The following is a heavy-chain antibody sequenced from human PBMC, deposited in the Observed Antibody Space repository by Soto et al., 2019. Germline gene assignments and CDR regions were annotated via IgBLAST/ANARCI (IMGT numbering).Heavy chain of an antibody. D-gene: IGHD6-13*01. CDR1: GGTFSSYA. CDR3: ARERSVIAAAGRGWFDP. J-gene: IGHJ5*02. CDR2: IIPIFGTA. Sequence: QVQLVQSGAEVKKPGSSVKVSCKASGGTFSSYAISWVRQAPGQGLEWMGGIIPIFGTANYAQKFQGRVTITADESTSTDYMELSRLRSEDTAVYYCARERSVIAAAGRGWFDPWGQGTLVTVSS. V-gene: IGHV1-69*01.